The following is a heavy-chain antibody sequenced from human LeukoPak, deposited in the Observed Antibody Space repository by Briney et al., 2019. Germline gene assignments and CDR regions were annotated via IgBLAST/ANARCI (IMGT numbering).Heavy chain of an antibody. CDR3: ARGSSPLSYYYGMGV. J-gene: IGHJ6*02. V-gene: IGHV4-39*07. D-gene: IGHD3-10*01. CDR2: IYYSGST. CDR1: GGSISSSSYY. Sequence: SETLSLTCTVSGGSISSSSYYWGWIRQPPGTGLEWIGSIYYSGSTYYNPSLKSRVTISVDTSKNQFSLKLSSVTAADTAVYYCARGSSPLSYYYGMGVWGQGTTVTVSS.